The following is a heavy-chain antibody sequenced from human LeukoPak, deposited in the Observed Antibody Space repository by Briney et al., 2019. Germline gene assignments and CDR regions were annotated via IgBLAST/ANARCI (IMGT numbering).Heavy chain of an antibody. CDR1: GFTFSSYA. D-gene: IGHD6-19*01. V-gene: IGHV3-23*01. CDR3: AKGLYSSGWYRGFDY. Sequence: GGSLRLSCAASGFTFSSYATSWVRQAPGKGLEWVSVVSGSGVSTYYADSVKGRFTISRDNSKNTLYLQMNSLRAEDTAVYYCAKGLYSSGWYRGFDYWGQGTLVTVSS. J-gene: IGHJ4*02. CDR2: VSGSGVST.